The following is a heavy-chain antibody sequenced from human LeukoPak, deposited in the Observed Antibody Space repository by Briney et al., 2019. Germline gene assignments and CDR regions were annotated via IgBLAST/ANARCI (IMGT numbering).Heavy chain of an antibody. J-gene: IGHJ4*02. V-gene: IGHV4-34*01. Sequence: PSETLSLTCAVYGGSFSGYYWSWTRQPPGKGLEWIGEINHSGSTNYNPSLKSRVTISVDTSKNQFSLKLSSVTAADTAVYYCARGGGYCSSTSCYGLDYWGQGTLVTVSS. CDR1: GGSFSGYY. CDR3: ARGGGYCSSTSCYGLDY. CDR2: INHSGST. D-gene: IGHD2-2*01.